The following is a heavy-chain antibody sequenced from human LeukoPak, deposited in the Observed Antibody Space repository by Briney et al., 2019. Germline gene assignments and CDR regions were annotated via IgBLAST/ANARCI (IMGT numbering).Heavy chain of an antibody. Sequence: GGSPRLSCAASGFTVSSNYMSWVRQAPGKGLEWVSVIYSGGSTYYADSVKGRFTISRDNSKNTLYLQMNSLRAEDTAVYYCARDLSGSFDYWGQGTLVTVSS. CDR3: ARDLSGSFDY. D-gene: IGHD2-15*01. CDR2: IYSGGST. J-gene: IGHJ4*02. CDR1: GFTVSSNY. V-gene: IGHV3-66*01.